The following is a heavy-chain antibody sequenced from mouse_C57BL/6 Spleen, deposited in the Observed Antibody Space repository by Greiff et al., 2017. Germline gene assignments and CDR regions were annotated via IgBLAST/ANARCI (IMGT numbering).Heavy chain of an antibody. Sequence: VQLQQPGAELVRPGSSVKLSCKASGYTFTSYWMDWVKQRPGQGLEWIGNIYPSDSETHYNQKFKDKATLTVDKSSSTAYMQRSSLTSEDSAVYYCARGDYYGSSPTRGYYFDYWGQGTTLTVSS. V-gene: IGHV1-61*01. J-gene: IGHJ2*01. CDR1: GYTFTSYW. CDR3: ARGDYYGSSPTRGYYFDY. CDR2: IYPSDSET. D-gene: IGHD1-1*01.